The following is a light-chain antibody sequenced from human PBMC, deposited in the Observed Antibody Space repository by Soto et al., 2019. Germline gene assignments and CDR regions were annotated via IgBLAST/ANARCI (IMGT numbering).Light chain of an antibody. J-gene: IGKJ1*01. Sequence: DIQITQSPSTLPASVGDRVTITCRASQSISSWLAWYQQKPGKAPKLLIYDASSSESGVPSRFSGSGSGTEFTLTISSLQPDDFATYYCQQYNSYWTFGQGTKVDIK. CDR2: DAS. V-gene: IGKV1-5*01. CDR3: QQYNSYWT. CDR1: QSISSW.